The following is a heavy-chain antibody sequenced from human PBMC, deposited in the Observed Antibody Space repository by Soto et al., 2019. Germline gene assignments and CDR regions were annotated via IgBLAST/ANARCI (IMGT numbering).Heavy chain of an antibody. CDR1: GYTFTSYG. Sequence: ASVKVSCKASGYTFTSYGISWVRQAPGQGLEWMGWISAYNGNTNYAQKLQGRVTMTTDTSTSTAYMELRSLRSDDTAVYYCARDSYCSSTSCHTNHDYWGQGTLVTVSS. D-gene: IGHD2-2*01. J-gene: IGHJ4*02. CDR3: ARDSYCSSTSCHTNHDY. CDR2: ISAYNGNT. V-gene: IGHV1-18*01.